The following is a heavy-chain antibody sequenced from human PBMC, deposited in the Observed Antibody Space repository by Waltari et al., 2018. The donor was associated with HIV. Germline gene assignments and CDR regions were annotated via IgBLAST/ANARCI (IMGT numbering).Heavy chain of an antibody. J-gene: IGHJ6*02. CDR1: GGSFSGYY. CDR3: ARGGRGSGWPYYYYGMDV. D-gene: IGHD6-19*01. V-gene: IGHV4-34*01. Sequence: QVQLQQWGAGLLKPSEPLSLTCPVYGGSFSGYYWRWIRQPPGNGLQWTGEIKHSGSTNYNPSLKSRVTISVDTSKNQFSLKLSSVTAADTAVYYCARGGRGSGWPYYYYGMDVWGQGTTVTVSS. CDR2: IKHSGST.